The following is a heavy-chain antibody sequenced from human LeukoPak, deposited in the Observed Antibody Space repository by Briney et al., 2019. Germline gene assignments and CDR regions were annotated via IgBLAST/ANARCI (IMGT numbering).Heavy chain of an antibody. CDR2: MNPNSGNT. Sequence: ASVKVSCTASGYTFTSYDINWVRQATGQGLEWMGWMNPNSGNTGYAQKFQGRVTMTRNTSISTAYMELSSLRSEDTAVYYCAKRGYSYGYDAFDIWGQGTMVTVSS. D-gene: IGHD5-18*01. CDR1: GYTFTSYD. V-gene: IGHV1-8*01. J-gene: IGHJ3*02. CDR3: AKRGYSYGYDAFDI.